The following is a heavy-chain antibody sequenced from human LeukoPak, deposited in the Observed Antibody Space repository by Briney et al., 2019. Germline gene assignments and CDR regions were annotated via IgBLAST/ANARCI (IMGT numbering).Heavy chain of an antibody. J-gene: IGHJ4*02. Sequence: PGRSLRLSCAASGYTFSRMHWVCQGPGRGLVWVSRINEDGSSTSYAESVRGRFTISRDNAKNTLYLQMNSLRAEDAAVYYCTTDTFGARDSWGQGTLVTVSS. CDR2: INEDGSST. D-gene: IGHD3-10*01. CDR1: GYTFSR. CDR3: TTDTFGARDS. V-gene: IGHV3-74*01.